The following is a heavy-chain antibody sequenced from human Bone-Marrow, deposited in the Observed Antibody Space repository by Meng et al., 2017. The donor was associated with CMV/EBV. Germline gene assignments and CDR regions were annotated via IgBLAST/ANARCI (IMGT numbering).Heavy chain of an antibody. Sequence: ASVKVSCKASGYTFTSYDINWVRQATGQGLEWMGWMNPNSGNTGYAQKFQGRVTITRNTSISTAYMELSSLRSDDTAVYYCAILGGITMIVVPFDIWGQGTMVTVSS. D-gene: IGHD3-22*01. CDR1: GYTFTSYD. J-gene: IGHJ3*02. CDR2: MNPNSGNT. V-gene: IGHV1-8*03. CDR3: AILGGITMIVVPFDI.